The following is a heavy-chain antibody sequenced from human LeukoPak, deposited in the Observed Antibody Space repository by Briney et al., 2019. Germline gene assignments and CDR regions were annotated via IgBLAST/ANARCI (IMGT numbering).Heavy chain of an antibody. CDR1: GFTLSTHG. D-gene: IGHD3-10*01. J-gene: IGHJ6*02. CDR2: ISSRDTTT. CDR3: ARAPPWFGDKHYGLDV. V-gene: IGHV3-23*01. Sequence: GSLRLSCAGEGFTLSTHGMSWVRQAPGKGLEWVSSISSRDTTTNYADSVKGRFTISRDGSKNTLYPHLNSLRAEDTAVYYCARAPPWFGDKHYGLDVWGQGTTVTVSS.